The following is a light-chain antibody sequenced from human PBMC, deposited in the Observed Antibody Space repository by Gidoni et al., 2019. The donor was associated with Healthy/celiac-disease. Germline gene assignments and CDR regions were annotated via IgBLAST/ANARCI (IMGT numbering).Light chain of an antibody. CDR3: QQYNSYSGYT. Sequence: DIQMTQSPSTLSASVGDRVTITCRASQSISSWLAWYQQQTGKAPKLLIYKASSVESGVPSRFSGSGCGAEFTLTISSLQPDDFATYCCQQYNSYSGYTFGQGTKLEIK. CDR2: KAS. J-gene: IGKJ2*01. V-gene: IGKV1-5*03. CDR1: QSISSW.